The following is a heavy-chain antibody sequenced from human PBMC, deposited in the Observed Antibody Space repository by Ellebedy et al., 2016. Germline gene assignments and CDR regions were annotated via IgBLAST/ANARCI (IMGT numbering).Heavy chain of an antibody. J-gene: IGHJ3*02. D-gene: IGHD1-26*01. CDR1: GYSFTSYW. V-gene: IGHV5-51*01. Sequence: GESLKISCKGSGYSFTSYWIGWVRQMPGKGLEWMGIIYPGDSNTRYSPSFQGQVTISADKSISTAYLQWSSLKASDTAMYYCARHGPLWEPDDAFDIWGQGTMVTVSS. CDR3: ARHGPLWEPDDAFDI. CDR2: IYPGDSNT.